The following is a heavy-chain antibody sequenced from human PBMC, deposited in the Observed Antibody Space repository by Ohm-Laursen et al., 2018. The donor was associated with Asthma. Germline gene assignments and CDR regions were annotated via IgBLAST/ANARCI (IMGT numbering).Heavy chain of an antibody. D-gene: IGHD3-16*02. J-gene: IGHJ4*02. CDR1: GFTFSSYT. V-gene: IGHV3-23*01. CDR3: TRGATYRMDY. Sequence: SLRLSCAASGFTFSSYTMSWVRQAPGKGLEWLSIVSGLDSGAHTYYADSVKGRFTISRDNSKSTLFLQMNSLSAEDTAVYYCTRGATYRMDYWGQGTLVTVSS. CDR2: VSGLDSGAHT.